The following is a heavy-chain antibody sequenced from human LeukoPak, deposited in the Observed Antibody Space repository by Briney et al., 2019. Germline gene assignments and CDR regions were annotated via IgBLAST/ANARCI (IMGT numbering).Heavy chain of an antibody. Sequence: GGSLRLSCAASGFTFSSYGMSWVRQAPGKGLDWVSRISGSGASTYYADSVKGRFTISRDNSKNTLYLQMNSLRAEDTAVYYCAREGGNGWYSGWFDPWGQGTLVTVSS. V-gene: IGHV3-23*01. CDR2: ISGSGAST. D-gene: IGHD6-19*01. CDR3: AREGGNGWYSGWFDP. CDR1: GFTFSSYG. J-gene: IGHJ5*02.